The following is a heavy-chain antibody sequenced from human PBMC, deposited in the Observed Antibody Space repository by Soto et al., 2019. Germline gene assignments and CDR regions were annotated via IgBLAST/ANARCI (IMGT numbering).Heavy chain of an antibody. CDR3: ARDWDVAVAPAALKYPPYYAMDV. CDR1: GFTFSTYS. V-gene: IGHV3-21*01. Sequence: EVQLVESGGGPVKPGGSLRLSCAASGFTFSTYSMCWVRQAPGKGLEWVASISSSSTYIYYADSLKGRFTISRDNAMKSVYLQMNSLRAEDTAVYYCARDWDVAVAPAALKYPPYYAMDVWGQGTTVTVSS. D-gene: IGHD2-2*01. J-gene: IGHJ6*02. CDR2: ISSSSTYI.